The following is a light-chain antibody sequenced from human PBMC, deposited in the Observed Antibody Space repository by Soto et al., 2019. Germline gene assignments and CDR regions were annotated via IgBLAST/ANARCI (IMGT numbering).Light chain of an antibody. J-gene: IGLJ1*01. V-gene: IGLV2-14*01. CDR2: DVT. CDR3: NSYTSSSTLV. Sequence: QSALTQPASVSGSPGLSITISCTGTSSDVGGYNSVSWYQQHPGKAPKLMIYDVTNRPSGVSNRFSGSKSGNTASLTISGLQAEDEADYYCNSYTSSSTLVFGTGTKLTV. CDR1: SSDVGGYNS.